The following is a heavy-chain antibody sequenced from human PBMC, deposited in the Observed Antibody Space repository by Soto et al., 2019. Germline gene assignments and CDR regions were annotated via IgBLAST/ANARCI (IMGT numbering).Heavy chain of an antibody. D-gene: IGHD6-25*01. V-gene: IGHV1-18*01. CDR3: ARKGSAVSTPWGDYGMDV. J-gene: IGHJ6*02. CDR1: GYTFTSYG. CDR2: ISAYNGNT. Sequence: QVQLVQSGAEVKKPGASVKVSCKASGYTFTSYGISWVRQAPGQGLEWMGWISAYNGNTNYAQKLQGRVTMTTDTSTRTAYMELRSLRSDDTAVYYCARKGSAVSTPWGDYGMDVWGQGTTVTVSS.